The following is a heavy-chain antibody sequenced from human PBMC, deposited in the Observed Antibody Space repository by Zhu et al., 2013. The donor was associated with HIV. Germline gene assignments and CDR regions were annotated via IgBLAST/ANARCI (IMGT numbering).Heavy chain of an antibody. CDR1: DGSVSSYY. J-gene: IGHJ2*01. CDR3: ARDKSYYDTIRNWYFDV. CDR2: IYYTGRT. D-gene: IGHD3-22*01. V-gene: IGHV4-59*02. Sequence: QVQLQDRGPGLVKPSETLSLTCTVSDGSVSSYYWSWIRQAPGRGLEWIGYIYYTGRTNYNPSLRNRVSMSVDTSKNQVSLKLTSVTAADTAIYFCARDKSYYDTIRNWYFDVWGQGSLVTVSS.